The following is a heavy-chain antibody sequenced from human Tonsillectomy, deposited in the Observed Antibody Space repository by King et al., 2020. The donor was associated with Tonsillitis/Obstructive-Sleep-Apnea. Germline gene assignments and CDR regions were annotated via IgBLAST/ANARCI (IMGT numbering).Heavy chain of an antibody. J-gene: IGHJ6*03. CDR2: INAGNGNT. CDR1: GYIFLSHA. V-gene: IGHV1-3*01. Sequence: QLVQSGAEVKKPGASVKVSCRASGYIFLSHAMHWVRQAPGQRLEWMGWINAGNGNTKYSQKFQGRVTITRDTSAGTAYMVLSSLRSEETAVYYCAREGADFWSGLSNYYYYMDVWGKGTTVTVSS. CDR3: AREGADFWSGLSNYYYYMDV. D-gene: IGHD3-3*01.